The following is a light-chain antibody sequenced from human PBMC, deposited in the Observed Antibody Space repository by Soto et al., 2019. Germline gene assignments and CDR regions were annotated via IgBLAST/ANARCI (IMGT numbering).Light chain of an antibody. CDR1: SSDVGLYDY. V-gene: IGLV2-14*01. Sequence: QSAKSQPASVSGSPGQSITISCTGTSSDVGLYDYVSWYQQHPGKAPQLMIYAVSNRPSGVSNRFSASKSGNTASLFISGLQAEEEADYYCSSYTSDSSYVFGSGTKVTVL. J-gene: IGLJ1*01. CDR3: SSYTSDSSYV. CDR2: AVS.